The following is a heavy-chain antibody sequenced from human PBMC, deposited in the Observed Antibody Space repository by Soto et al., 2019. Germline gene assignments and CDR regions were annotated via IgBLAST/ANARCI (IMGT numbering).Heavy chain of an antibody. CDR2: TYYRSRWYN. J-gene: IGHJ4*02. D-gene: IGHD3-10*01. CDR1: GDSVSSNSAA. V-gene: IGHV6-1*01. CDR3: AKDLSNYYGSGNDY. Sequence: SQTLSLTCAISGDSVSSNSAAWNWIRQSPSRGLEWLGRTYYRSRWYNDYAVSVKSRITVNPDTSKNQFSLHLNSVTPEDTAVYYCAKDLSNYYGSGNDYWGQGTLVTVSS.